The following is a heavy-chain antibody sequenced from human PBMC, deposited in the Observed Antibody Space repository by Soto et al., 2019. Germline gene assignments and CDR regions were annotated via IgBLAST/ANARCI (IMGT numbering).Heavy chain of an antibody. CDR1: GGSFSGYY. V-gene: IGHV4-34*01. CDR3: ARGYGDYSAYYFDY. Sequence: SETLSLTCAVYGGSFSGYYWSWIRQPPGKGLEWIGEINHSGSTNYNPSLKSRVTISVDTSKNQFSLKLSSVTAADTAVYYCARGYGDYSAYYFDYWGQGTLVTVSS. J-gene: IGHJ4*02. D-gene: IGHD4-17*01. CDR2: INHSGST.